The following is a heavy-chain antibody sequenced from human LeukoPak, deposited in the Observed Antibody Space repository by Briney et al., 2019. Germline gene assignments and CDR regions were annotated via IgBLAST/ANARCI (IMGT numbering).Heavy chain of an antibody. D-gene: IGHD2-15*01. CDR3: VSGLQVVN. CDR1: GFSLSDYW. J-gene: IGHJ4*02. CDR2: IGPDGSGT. V-gene: IGHV3-74*03. Sequence: GGSLRLSCAVSGFSLSDYWMHWVRQAPGKGLVWVSRIGPDGSGTTYADSVKGRFTISRDKSRNMVFLQMNSLRDEDSAVYYCVSGLQVVNWGQGALVTVSS.